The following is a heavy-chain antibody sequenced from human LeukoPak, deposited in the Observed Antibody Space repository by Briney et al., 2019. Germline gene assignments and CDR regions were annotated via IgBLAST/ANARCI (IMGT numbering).Heavy chain of an antibody. CDR1: GFTFSNYW. Sequence: PGGSLRLSCAASGFTFSNYWMHWVRQAPGKGLVWVSRINSDGSSRNYADSVKGRFTISRDNAKNTLYLQMSSLRAEDTAVYYCASASSHRIAAGGDYWGQGTLVTVPS. V-gene: IGHV3-74*01. CDR2: INSDGSSR. CDR3: ASASSHRIAAGGDY. J-gene: IGHJ4*02. D-gene: IGHD6-13*01.